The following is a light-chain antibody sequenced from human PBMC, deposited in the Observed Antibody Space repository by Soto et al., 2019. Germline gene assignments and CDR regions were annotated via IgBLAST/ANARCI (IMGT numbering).Light chain of an antibody. V-gene: IGKV1D-12*01. Sequence: DIQMIQSPSSVSASVGDRVTITCRASQDINSWLAWYQQRPGKAPELLIYATSSLRSGVPSRFSGSGSGTDFTLTISNLQPEDFATYYCQQGKTFPITFGQGTRLETK. CDR2: ATS. CDR3: QQGKTFPIT. J-gene: IGKJ5*01. CDR1: QDINSW.